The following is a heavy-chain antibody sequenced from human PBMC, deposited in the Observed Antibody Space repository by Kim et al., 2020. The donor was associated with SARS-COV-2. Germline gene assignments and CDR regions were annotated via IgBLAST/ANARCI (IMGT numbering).Heavy chain of an antibody. D-gene: IGHD3-22*01. CDR3: ARSLFYYDSSGRWDY. CDR2: ISYTDSP. J-gene: IGHJ4*02. CDR1: GGSMSSYY. Sequence: SETLSLTCTVSGGSMSSYYWSWIRQPPGKGLEWIGYISYTDSPNYNPSLNSRVTISLDTSKNQFSLKLTPVTPADTAMYYCARSLFYYDSSGRWDYWGQGTLVTVSS. V-gene: IGHV4-59*01.